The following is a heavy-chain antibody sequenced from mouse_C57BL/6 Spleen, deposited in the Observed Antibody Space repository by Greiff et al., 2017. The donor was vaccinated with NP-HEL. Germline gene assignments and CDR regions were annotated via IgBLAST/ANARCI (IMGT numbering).Heavy chain of an antibody. CDR3: ARQVVAHWYFDV. V-gene: IGHV5-12*01. J-gene: IGHJ1*03. D-gene: IGHD1-1*01. Sequence: EVMLVESGGGLVQPGGSLKLSCAASGFTFSDYYMYWVRQTPEKRLEWVAYISNGGGSTYYPDTVKGRFTISRDNAKNTLYLQMSRLKSEDTAMYYCARQVVAHWYFDVWGTGTTVTVSS. CDR1: GFTFSDYY. CDR2: ISNGGGST.